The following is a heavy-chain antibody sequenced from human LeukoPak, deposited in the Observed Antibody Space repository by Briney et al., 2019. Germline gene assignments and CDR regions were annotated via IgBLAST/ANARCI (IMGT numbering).Heavy chain of an antibody. V-gene: IGHV4-34*01. CDR1: GGSFSGYY. Sequence: PSETLSLTCAVYGGSFSGYYWSWIRQPPGKGLEWIGEINHSGSTNYNPSLKSRVTISVDTSKNQFSPKLSSVTAADTAVYYRASQKRVTRGYYFDYWGQGTLVTVSS. CDR2: INHSGST. D-gene: IGHD4-11*01. J-gene: IGHJ4*02. CDR3: ASQKRVTRGYYFDY.